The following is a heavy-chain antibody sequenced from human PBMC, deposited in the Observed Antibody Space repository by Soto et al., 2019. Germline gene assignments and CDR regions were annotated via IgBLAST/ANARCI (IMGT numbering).Heavy chain of an antibody. CDR1: GDTFTSYG. D-gene: IGHD6-19*01. V-gene: IGHV1-18*01. J-gene: IGHJ4*02. CDR2: ISAYNGNT. Sequence: QVQLVQSGAEVKKPGASVKVSCKASGDTFTSYGISWVRQAPGQGLEWMGWISAYNGNTKYAQKLQGRVTMTTDTSTSTAYMELRSLRSEATAVYYCAIALAVAVIDYWGQGTLVTVSS. CDR3: AIALAVAVIDY.